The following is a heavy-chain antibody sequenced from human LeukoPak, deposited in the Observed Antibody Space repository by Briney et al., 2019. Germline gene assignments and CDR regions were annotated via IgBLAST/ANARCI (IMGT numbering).Heavy chain of an antibody. CDR2: IKKDGSEK. J-gene: IGHJ4*02. D-gene: IGHD4-17*01. V-gene: IGHV3-7*01. Sequence: GGSLRLSCAASGSYWMHWVRQAPGKGLEWVGNIKKDGSEKYYVESLKGRFTISRDNVKNSLYLQMNSLRAEDTAVYYCARDLQDGVPTGYWGQGTLVIVS. CDR3: ARDLQDGVPTGY. CDR1: GSYW.